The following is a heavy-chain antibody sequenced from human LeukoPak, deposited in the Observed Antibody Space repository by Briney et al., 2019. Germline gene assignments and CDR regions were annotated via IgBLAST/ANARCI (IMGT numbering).Heavy chain of an antibody. CDR2: INHSGST. D-gene: IGHD3-9*01. Sequence: SETLSLTCAVYGGSFSGYYWSWIRQPPGKGLEWIGEINHSGSTNYNPSLKSRVTISVDTSKNQFSLKLSSVTAADTAVYYCARVPSRGILTGSLDYWGQGTLVTVSS. V-gene: IGHV4-34*01. CDR3: ARVPSRGILTGSLDY. J-gene: IGHJ4*02. CDR1: GGSFSGYY.